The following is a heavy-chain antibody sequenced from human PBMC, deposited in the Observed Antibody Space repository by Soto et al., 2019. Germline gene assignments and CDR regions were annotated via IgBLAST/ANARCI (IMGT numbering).Heavy chain of an antibody. D-gene: IGHD3-3*02. Sequence: PSQTLSLTCAISGDSVSSNSAAWNWIRQSPSRGLEWLGRTYYRSKWYNDYAVSVKSRITINPDTSKNQFSLQLNSVTPEDTAVYYCARGGLAPYIRVSPGGWFDPWGQGTLVTVSS. CDR3: ARGGLAPYIRVSPGGWFDP. CDR2: TYYRSKWYN. J-gene: IGHJ5*02. CDR1: GDSVSSNSAA. V-gene: IGHV6-1*01.